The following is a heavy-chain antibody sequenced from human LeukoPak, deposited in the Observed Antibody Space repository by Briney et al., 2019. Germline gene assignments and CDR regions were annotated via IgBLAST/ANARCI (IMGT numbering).Heavy chain of an antibody. Sequence: PSETLSLTCTVSGGSISSYYWSWIRQPPGKGLEWVGYIYYSGSTNYNPSLKSRVTISVDTSKNQFSLKLSSVTAADTAVYYCARLGIWQQLVRVGDYWGQGTLVTVSS. V-gene: IGHV4-59*08. CDR1: GGSISSYY. J-gene: IGHJ4*02. D-gene: IGHD6-13*01. CDR3: ARLGIWQQLVRVGDY. CDR2: IYYSGST.